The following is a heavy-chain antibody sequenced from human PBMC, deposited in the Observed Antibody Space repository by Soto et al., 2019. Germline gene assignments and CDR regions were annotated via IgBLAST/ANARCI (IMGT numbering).Heavy chain of an antibody. J-gene: IGHJ5*02. CDR3: ERDIGISGNWFDP. CDR1: GFTFSSYS. V-gene: IGHV3-21*04. Sequence: PGGSLRLSCAASGFTFSSYSMNWVRQAPGKGLERVSSISSSSSYIYYADSVKGRFTISRDKAKNSLFLHMNSLTTEDTGVYYCERDIGISGNWFDPWGQGTLVTVSS. D-gene: IGHD1-20*01. CDR2: ISSSSSYI.